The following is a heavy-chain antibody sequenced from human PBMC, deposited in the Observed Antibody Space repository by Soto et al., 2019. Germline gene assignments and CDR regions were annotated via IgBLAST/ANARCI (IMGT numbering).Heavy chain of an antibody. CDR1: GGTFSSYA. D-gene: IGHD3-3*01. CDR3: AKDMTLPPDDFWSGYPPYYYYGMDV. J-gene: IGHJ6*02. CDR2: IIPIFGTA. V-gene: IGHV1-69*06. Sequence: ASVKVSCKASGGTFSSYAISWVRQAPGQGLEWMGGIIPIFGTANYAQKFQGRVTITADKSTSTAYMELSSLRSEDTAVYYCAKDMTLPPDDFWSGYPPYYYYGMDVWGQGTTVTVSS.